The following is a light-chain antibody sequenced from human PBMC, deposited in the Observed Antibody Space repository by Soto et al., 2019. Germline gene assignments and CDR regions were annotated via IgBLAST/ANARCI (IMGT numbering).Light chain of an antibody. J-gene: IGKJ5*01. CDR2: DAT. CDR1: QSVSSSY. Sequence: EIVLTQSPGTLSLSAGERATLSCRASQSVSSSYLAWYQQKPGQAPRLLVCDATDRATGIPARFSGSGSGTNFTLTISSLEPEDSALYYCQQRSFWPPLTFGQGTRLEIK. CDR3: QQRSFWPPLT. V-gene: IGKV3D-20*02.